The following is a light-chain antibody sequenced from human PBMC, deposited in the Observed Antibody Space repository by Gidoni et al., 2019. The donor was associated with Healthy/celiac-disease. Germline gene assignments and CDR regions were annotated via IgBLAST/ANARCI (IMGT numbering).Light chain of an antibody. J-gene: IGKJ3*01. Sequence: EIVWTQSPATLSLSPGERATLSCRASQSVSSYLAWYQQKPGQAPRLLIYDASNRATGIPARFSGSGSGTDFTLTISSLEPEDFAVYYCQQRSNWPPFTFGPXTNVDIK. CDR1: QSVSSY. CDR3: QQRSNWPPFT. V-gene: IGKV3-11*01. CDR2: DAS.